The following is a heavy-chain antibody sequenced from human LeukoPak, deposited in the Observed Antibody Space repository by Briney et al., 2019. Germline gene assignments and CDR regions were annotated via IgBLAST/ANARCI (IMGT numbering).Heavy chain of an antibody. J-gene: IGHJ3*02. D-gene: IGHD1-7*01. Sequence: GGSVKACCKAFGYTFTGYYMHWVRQAPGHELEWMGWINPNSGGTNYAEKFQGRVTMTRDTSISTAYMELSRLRSDDTAVYYCAREEHNWNYDAFAFDIWGQGTMVTVSS. CDR1: GYTFTGYY. V-gene: IGHV1-2*02. CDR2: INPNSGGT. CDR3: AREEHNWNYDAFAFDI.